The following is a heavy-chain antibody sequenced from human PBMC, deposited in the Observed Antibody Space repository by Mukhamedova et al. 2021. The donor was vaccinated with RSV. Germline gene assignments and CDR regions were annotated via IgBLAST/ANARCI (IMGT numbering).Heavy chain of an antibody. CDR3: ARDENGYAYGDY. Sequence: TYTMHWVRQAPGKGLAWVAVISNDGSNKYYADSVKGRFTISRDNSKNTLYLQMNRLRADDTAVYSCARDENGYAYGDYWGQGTL. CDR1: TYT. D-gene: IGHD5-18*01. V-gene: IGHV3-30*04. CDR2: ISNDGSNK. J-gene: IGHJ4*02.